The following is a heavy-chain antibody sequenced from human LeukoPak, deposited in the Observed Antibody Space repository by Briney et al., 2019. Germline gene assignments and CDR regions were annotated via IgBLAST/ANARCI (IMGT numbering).Heavy chain of an antibody. CDR1: CGPISSGRYY. CDR2: IYYSGST. J-gene: IGHJ4*02. V-gene: IGHV4-39*07. D-gene: IGHD3-3*01. Sequence: SETLSLTCTVACGPISSGRYYWGWIRQPPGKGLEWLGSIYYSGSTYYNPSPESRVTVSLDTSKNQFSLKLRYVTAADTAVYYCARDKTFEVVNYFDYWGQGALVTVSS. CDR3: ARDKTFEVVNYFDY.